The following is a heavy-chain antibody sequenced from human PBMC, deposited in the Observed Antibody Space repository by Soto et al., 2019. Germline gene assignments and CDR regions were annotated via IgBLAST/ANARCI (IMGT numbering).Heavy chain of an antibody. CDR2: ISSSGSTI. V-gene: IGHV3-11*01. CDR3: ARGRAWRPYSGSSHDAFDI. J-gene: IGHJ3*02. CDR1: GLTFSDYY. D-gene: IGHD6-13*01. Sequence: GGSLRLSCAASGLTFSDYYMSWIRQAPGKGLEWVSYISSSGSTIYYADSVKGRFTISRDNAKNSLYLQMNSLRAEDTAVYYCARGRAWRPYSGSSHDAFDIWGQGTMVTVSS.